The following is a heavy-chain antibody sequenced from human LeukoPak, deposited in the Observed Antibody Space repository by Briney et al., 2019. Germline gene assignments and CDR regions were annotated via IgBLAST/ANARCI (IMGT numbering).Heavy chain of an antibody. CDR2: ISRSSDAI. CDR1: GFNLSAYS. D-gene: IGHD4-17*01. J-gene: IGHJ4*02. V-gene: IGHV3-48*01. Sequence: PGGSLRLSCSASGFNLSAYSMNSVRQAPGKGLEWVSYISRSSDAIYDADSVKGRFTISRDNAKNLLFLQMDSLGVEDTALYYCARGDSDHYITLDYWGQETLVTVSS. CDR3: ARGDSDHYITLDY.